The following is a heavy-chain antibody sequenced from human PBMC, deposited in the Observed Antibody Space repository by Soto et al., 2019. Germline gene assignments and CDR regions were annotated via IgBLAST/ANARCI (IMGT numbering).Heavy chain of an antibody. J-gene: IGHJ6*02. CDR3: ARVGYGGHGSYGMDV. D-gene: IGHD2-15*01. Sequence: SVKVSCKASGGTFSTYAIAWVRQAPGQGLEWMGGIIPMFGTTNYAQKFQGRVTITADESTSTAYMELGSLRSEDMAVYYCARVGYGGHGSYGMDVWGQGTTVTVSS. V-gene: IGHV1-69*13. CDR2: IIPMFGTT. CDR1: GGTFSTYA.